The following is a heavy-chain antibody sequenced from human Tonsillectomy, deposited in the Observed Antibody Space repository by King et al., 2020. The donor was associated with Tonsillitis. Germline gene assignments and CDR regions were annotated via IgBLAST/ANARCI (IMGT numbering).Heavy chain of an antibody. CDR3: ASSPDYGDYVWYFDL. V-gene: IGHV4-59*08. CDR2: IYYSGST. Sequence: VQLQESGPGLVKPSETLSLTCTVSGGSISSYYWSWIRQPPGKGLEWIGYIYYSGSTNYNPSLKSRVTISVDTSKNQFSLKLSSVTAADTAVYHCASSPDYGDYVWYFDLWGRGTLVTVSS. CDR1: GGSISSYY. D-gene: IGHD4-17*01. J-gene: IGHJ2*01.